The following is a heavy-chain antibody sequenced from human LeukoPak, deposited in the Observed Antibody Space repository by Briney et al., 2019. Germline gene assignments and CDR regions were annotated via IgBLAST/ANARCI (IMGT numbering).Heavy chain of an antibody. V-gene: IGHV4-4*07. J-gene: IGHJ4*02. Sequence: PSETLSLTCTVSGGSISSYYWSWIRQPAGKGLEWIGRIYTSGSTNYNPSLKSRVTMSVDTSKNQFSLKLSSVTAADTAVYYCARDGGYSNSGHLDYWGQGTLVTVSS. CDR1: GGSISSYY. D-gene: IGHD4-11*01. CDR3: ARDGGYSNSGHLDY. CDR2: IYTSGST.